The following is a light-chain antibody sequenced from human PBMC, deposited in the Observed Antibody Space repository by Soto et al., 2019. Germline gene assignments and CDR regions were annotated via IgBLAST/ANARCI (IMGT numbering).Light chain of an antibody. V-gene: IGKV3-11*01. CDR2: DAS. J-gene: IGKJ5*01. Sequence: EVVLTQSPATLSLSPGERATLSCRASQSVSTYLAWYQQKPGQAPRLLIYDASNRATGIPARFSGSGSATDFTLTISSLEPEDFAVYYCQQRSSWITFGQGTRLAIK. CDR3: QQRSSWIT. CDR1: QSVSTY.